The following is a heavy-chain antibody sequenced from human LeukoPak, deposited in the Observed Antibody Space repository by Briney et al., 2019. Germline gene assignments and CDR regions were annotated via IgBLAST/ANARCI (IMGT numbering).Heavy chain of an antibody. CDR2: IYPGDSDT. CDR1: GYSFTTYW. CDR3: ARHPDAFDI. V-gene: IGHV5-51*01. J-gene: IGHJ3*02. Sequence: GESLQISCKASGYSFTTYWIGWVRQVPGKGLEWMGIIYPGDSDTRYSPSFQGQVTISADKSISTAYLQWSSLKASDTAMYYCARHPDAFDIWGQGTMVTVSS.